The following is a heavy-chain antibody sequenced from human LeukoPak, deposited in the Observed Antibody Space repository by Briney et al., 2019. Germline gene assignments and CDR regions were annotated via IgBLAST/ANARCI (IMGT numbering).Heavy chain of an antibody. D-gene: IGHD3-10*01. CDR2: INPNSGGT. Sequence: ASVKVSCKASGYTFTGYYMHWVRQAPGRGLEWMGWINPNSGGTNYAQKFQGRVTMTRDTSISTAYMELSRLRSDDTAVYYCAREPPLYYYGSGSLRGFDYWGQGTLVTVSS. CDR3: AREPPLYYYGSGSLRGFDY. V-gene: IGHV1-2*02. CDR1: GYTFTGYY. J-gene: IGHJ4*02.